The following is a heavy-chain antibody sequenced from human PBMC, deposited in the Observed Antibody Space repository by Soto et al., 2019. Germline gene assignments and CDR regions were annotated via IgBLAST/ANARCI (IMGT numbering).Heavy chain of an antibody. CDR2: MSSSSSYI. D-gene: IGHD6-13*01. J-gene: IGHJ4*02. V-gene: IGHV3-21*01. CDR3: ARAAGGTLNYFDY. CDR1: EFTFSSYS. Sequence: GGSLRLSCAASEFTFSSYSMNWVRQAPGRGLEWVSSMSSSSSYIYYADSVRGRFTVSRDNAKNSLYLQMNSLRAEDTAVYYCARAAGGTLNYFDYWGQGTLVTVSS.